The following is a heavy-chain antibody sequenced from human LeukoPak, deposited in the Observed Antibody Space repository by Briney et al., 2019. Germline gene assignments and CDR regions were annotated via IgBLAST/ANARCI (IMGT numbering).Heavy chain of an antibody. V-gene: IGHV3-74*01. CDR3: ASGGYQLLFSHAFDI. D-gene: IGHD2-2*01. CDR1: GFTFSSYW. CDR2: IKSDGSNT. Sequence: GGSLRLSCAASGFTFSSYWMHWVRQAPGKGLVWVSRIKSDGSNTNYADSVKGRFTISRDNAKNTLHLQMNSLRAEDTAVYYCASGGYQLLFSHAFDIWGQGTMVTVSS. J-gene: IGHJ3*02.